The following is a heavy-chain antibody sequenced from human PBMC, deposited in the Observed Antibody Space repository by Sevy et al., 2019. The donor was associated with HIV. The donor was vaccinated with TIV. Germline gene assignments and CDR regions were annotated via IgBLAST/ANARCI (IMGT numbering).Heavy chain of an antibody. V-gene: IGHV4-34*01. Sequence: SETLSLTCAVYGGSFSGYYWSWIRQPPGKGLEWIGEINHSGSTNYNPSLKSRVTISVDTSKNQFSLKLSSVTAADTAVYYCARGPLAVAHWGQGTLVTVSS. CDR1: GGSFSGYY. J-gene: IGHJ4*02. D-gene: IGHD6-19*01. CDR3: ARGPLAVAH. CDR2: INHSGST.